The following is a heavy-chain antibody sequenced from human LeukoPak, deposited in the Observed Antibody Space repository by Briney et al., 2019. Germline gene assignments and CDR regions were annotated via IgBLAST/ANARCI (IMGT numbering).Heavy chain of an antibody. CDR1: GYTFTGYY. CDR3: ARGPESSGWYYFDY. D-gene: IGHD6-19*01. Sequence: ASVKVSCKASGYTFTGYYMHWVRQAPGQGLEWMGWINPNSGGTNYAQKFQGRVTMTRDTSISTAYMELSRLRSEDTAVYYCARGPESSGWYYFDYWGQGTLVTVSS. V-gene: IGHV1-2*02. J-gene: IGHJ4*02. CDR2: INPNSGGT.